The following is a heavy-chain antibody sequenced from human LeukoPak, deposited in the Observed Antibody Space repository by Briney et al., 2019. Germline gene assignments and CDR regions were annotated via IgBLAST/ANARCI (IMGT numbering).Heavy chain of an antibody. CDR1: GFTFSSYW. CDR2: ISYDGNNK. CDR3: ARDQLGAVLYFDY. J-gene: IGHJ4*02. D-gene: IGHD1-1*01. V-gene: IGHV3-30*03. Sequence: GGSLRLSCAASGFTFSSYWMHWVRQAPGKGLEWVAIISYDGNNKYYADSVKGRFTISRDNSKNTLYLQINSLRVEDTAVYYCARDQLGAVLYFDYWGQGALVTVSS.